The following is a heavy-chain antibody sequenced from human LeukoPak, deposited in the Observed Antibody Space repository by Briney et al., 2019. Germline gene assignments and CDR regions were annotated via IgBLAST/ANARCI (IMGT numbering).Heavy chain of an antibody. CDR2: INPNSGGT. V-gene: IGHV1-2*02. D-gene: IGHD3-10*01. CDR3: ARPSSGSYYNGIDY. Sequence: ASVKVSCKASGYTFTSYDINWVRQATGQGLEWMGWINPNSGGTNYAQKFQGRVTMTRDTSISTAYMELSRLRSDDTAVYYCARPSSGSYYNGIDYWGQGTLVTVSS. J-gene: IGHJ4*02. CDR1: GYTFTSYD.